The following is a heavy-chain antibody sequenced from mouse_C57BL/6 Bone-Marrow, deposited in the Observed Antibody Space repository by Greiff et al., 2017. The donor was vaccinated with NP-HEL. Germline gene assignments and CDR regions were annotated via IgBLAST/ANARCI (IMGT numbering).Heavy chain of an antibody. CDR3: ARKGGNYDYDEGGNY. V-gene: IGHV1-55*01. CDR1: GYTFTSYW. CDR2: IYPGSGST. J-gene: IGHJ2*01. Sequence: QVQLKQPGAELVKPGASVKMSCKASGYTFTSYWITWVKQRPGQGLEWIGDIYPGSGSTNYNEKFKSKATLTVDTSSSTAYMQLSSLTSEDSAVYYCARKGGNYDYDEGGNYWGQGTTLTVSS. D-gene: IGHD2-4*01.